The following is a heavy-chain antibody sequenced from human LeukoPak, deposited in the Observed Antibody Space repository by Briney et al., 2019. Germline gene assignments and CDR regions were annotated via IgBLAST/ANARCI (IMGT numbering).Heavy chain of an antibody. Sequence: EGSLRLSCAASGFTFSSFWMHWVRQVPGKGLVWVSRINSDESSTSYADSVKGRFTISRDNAKNTLYLQMNSLRAEDTAVYYCARGSSTSTTTPFQHWGQGTLVTVSS. V-gene: IGHV3-74*01. CDR2: INSDESST. J-gene: IGHJ1*01. CDR1: GFTFSSFW. D-gene: IGHD2-2*01. CDR3: ARGSSTSTTTPFQH.